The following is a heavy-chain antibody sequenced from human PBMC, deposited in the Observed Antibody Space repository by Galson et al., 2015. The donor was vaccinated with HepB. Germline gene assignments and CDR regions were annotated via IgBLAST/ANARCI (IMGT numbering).Heavy chain of an antibody. J-gene: IGHJ6*02. D-gene: IGHD3-10*01. CDR2: MSASGGT. CDR3: ARGGGDYYYYGMDV. CDR1: GFIFSSYA. V-gene: IGHV3-23*01. Sequence: SLRLSCAASGFIFSSYAMTWVRRAPGKGLEWVSSMSASGGTYYAHSVKGRLTFSGDTSKNTLYLQMNSLTAEDTALDHCARGGGDYYYYGMDVWGQGTTVTVSS.